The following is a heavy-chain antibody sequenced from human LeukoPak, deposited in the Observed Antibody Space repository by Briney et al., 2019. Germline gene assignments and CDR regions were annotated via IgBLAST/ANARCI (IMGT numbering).Heavy chain of an antibody. CDR2: ISSSSSYI. J-gene: IGHJ6*03. Sequence: PGGSLRLSCAASGFTFSSYSMNWVRQAPGKGLEWVSSISSSSSYIYYADSVKGRFTISRDNAKNSLYLQMNSLRAEDTAVYYCASGQSTEHGGLMDVWGKGTTVTVSS. CDR3: ASGQSTEHGGLMDV. CDR1: GFTFSSYS. D-gene: IGHD1-14*01. V-gene: IGHV3-21*01.